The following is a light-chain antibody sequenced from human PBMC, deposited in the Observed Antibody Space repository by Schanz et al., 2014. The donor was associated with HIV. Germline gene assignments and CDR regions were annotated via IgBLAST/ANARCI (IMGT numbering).Light chain of an antibody. V-gene: IGLV1-44*01. CDR1: SSNIGSHT. Sequence: QSVLTQPPSASGTPGQRVTISCSGSSSNIGSHTVNWYQQLPGTAPKLLMYSNDLRPSGVPDRFSGSKSGTSASLAISGLQSEDEADYYCAAWDDSLNGVVFGGGTKVTVL. CDR3: AAWDDSLNGVV. J-gene: IGLJ2*01. CDR2: SND.